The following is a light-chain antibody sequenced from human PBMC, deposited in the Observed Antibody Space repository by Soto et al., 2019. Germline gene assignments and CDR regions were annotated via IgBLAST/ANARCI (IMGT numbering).Light chain of an antibody. Sequence: DIQRTQSPSTLSASVGDRVTITCRASQSMSSWLAWNKQKPGKAPNLLIYDASSLQSGVPSRFSGSGSGTEFTLTISSLKPDEFATDYCQQYNSYRTFGQGTKVENK. CDR3: QQYNSYRT. J-gene: IGKJ1*01. V-gene: IGKV1-5*01. CDR1: QSMSSW. CDR2: DAS.